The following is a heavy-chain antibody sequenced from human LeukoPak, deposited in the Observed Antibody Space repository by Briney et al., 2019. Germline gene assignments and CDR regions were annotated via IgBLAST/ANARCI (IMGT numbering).Heavy chain of an antibody. J-gene: IGHJ4*02. D-gene: IGHD3-9*01. CDR2: IYTSGST. V-gene: IGHV4-4*07. CDR1: GGSISSYY. CDR3: ARAVSDYDILTGYYLQVGYFDY. Sequence: SETLSLTCTVSGGSISSYYWSWIRKPARKGLDWIGRIYTSGSTNYNPSLKSRVTVSVDTSKNQFSLKLSSVPAADTAVYYCARAVSDYDILTGYYLQVGYFDYWGQGTLVTVSS.